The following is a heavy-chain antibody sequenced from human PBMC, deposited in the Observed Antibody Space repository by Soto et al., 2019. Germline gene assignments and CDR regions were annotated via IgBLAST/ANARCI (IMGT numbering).Heavy chain of an antibody. CDR1: GFTFGTTD. CDR3: VKNSGWFNT. Sequence: QLLQSGGGLVQPGGSLTLSCAASGFTFGTTDMSWVRQAPGEGLEWVSTIDGSGGITYYVDSVKGRFTISRDNSRNTVDLQMNSLRGDDTALYYGVKNSGWFNTWGQGALVTVSS. V-gene: IGHV3-23*01. D-gene: IGHD3-10*01. J-gene: IGHJ5*02. CDR2: IDGSGGIT.